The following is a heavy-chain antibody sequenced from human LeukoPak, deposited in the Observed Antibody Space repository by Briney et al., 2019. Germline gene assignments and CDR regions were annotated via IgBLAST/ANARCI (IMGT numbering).Heavy chain of an antibody. CDR3: ARLPYRWVIAAAGTGFDP. J-gene: IGHJ5*02. CDR1: GYSFTSYW. V-gene: IGHV5-51*01. Sequence: GESLKISCKGSGYSFTSYWIGWVRQMPGKGLEWMGIIYPGDSDTRYSPSFQGQVTISADKSISTAYLQWSSLKASDTAMYYCARLPYRWVIAAAGTGFDPWGQGTLVTVSS. D-gene: IGHD6-13*01. CDR2: IYPGDSDT.